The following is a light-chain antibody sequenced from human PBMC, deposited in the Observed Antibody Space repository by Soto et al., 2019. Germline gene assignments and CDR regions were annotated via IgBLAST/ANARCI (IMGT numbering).Light chain of an antibody. V-gene: IGKV1-5*01. CDR2: DAF. J-gene: IGKJ1*01. CDR3: QQYNTYPWT. Sequence: GDTVTITCRANQSISEFLAWYQQRPGKAPKLLIYDAFGLEGGVPSRFGGSGSGTEFTLTIDSLQPDDLATYYCQQYNTYPWTFGQGTKVDIK. CDR1: QSISEF.